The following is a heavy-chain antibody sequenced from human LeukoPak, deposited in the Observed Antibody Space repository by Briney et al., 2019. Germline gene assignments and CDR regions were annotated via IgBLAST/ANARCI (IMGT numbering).Heavy chain of an antibody. D-gene: IGHD6-6*01. Sequence: SETLSLTCTVSGGSISSSSYYWGWIRQPPGKGLEWIGSIYYSGSTYYNPSLKSRVTISVDTTKNQFSLKLSSVTAADTAVYYCARDRIAARRSFDYWGQGTLVTVSS. CDR1: GGSISSSSYY. V-gene: IGHV4-39*07. CDR3: ARDRIAARRSFDY. J-gene: IGHJ4*02. CDR2: IYYSGST.